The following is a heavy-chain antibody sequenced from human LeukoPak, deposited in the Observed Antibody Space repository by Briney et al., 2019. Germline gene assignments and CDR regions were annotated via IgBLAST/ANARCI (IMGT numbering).Heavy chain of an antibody. CDR2: ISSSGSTI. CDR3: ARGSDPRYGKDV. V-gene: IGHV3-48*03. CDR1: GFTFSRYE. Sequence: GGTLRISCAASGFTFSRYEMNWVRQDPGKGRERVSYISSSGSTIYYADSVKGRFTISRDNAKDSLYLQMNSLRAEDTAVYYCARGSDPRYGKDVWGKGTTVTVSS. J-gene: IGHJ6*04.